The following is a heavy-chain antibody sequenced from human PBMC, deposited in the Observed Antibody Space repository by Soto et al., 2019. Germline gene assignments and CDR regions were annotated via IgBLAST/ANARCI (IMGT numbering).Heavy chain of an antibody. Sequence: GGSLRLSCASSGFSINNYAMSWVRQAPGKGLEWVAGTSPGGDFTAYADSVKGRFTMSRDTSENTLYLQMNSLRAEDTAVYYCAKRPSSWFCFDYWGQGALVTVSS. CDR2: TSPGGDFT. CDR1: GFSINNYA. CDR3: AKRPSSWFCFDY. D-gene: IGHD6-13*01. V-gene: IGHV3-23*01. J-gene: IGHJ4*02.